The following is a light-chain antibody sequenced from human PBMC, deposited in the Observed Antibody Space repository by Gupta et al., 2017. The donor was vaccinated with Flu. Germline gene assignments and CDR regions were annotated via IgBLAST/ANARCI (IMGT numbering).Light chain of an antibody. CDR2: EVT. V-gene: IGKV2-30*01. J-gene: IGKJ2*02. CDR3: MNCTHPWT. Sequence: DVEMTQSPPSLPVPLGQPASISCRSSQSIVYSDGNTYLKWFQQRPGQSPRRLIYEVTNRDSVVPNRCSRRGAGTDFTLKSSRVEAEDVAVYYCMNCTHPWTFGQGTKLEIK. CDR1: QSIVYSDGNTY.